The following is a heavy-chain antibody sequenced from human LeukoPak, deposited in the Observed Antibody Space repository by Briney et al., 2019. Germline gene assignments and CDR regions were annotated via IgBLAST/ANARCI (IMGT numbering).Heavy chain of an antibody. CDR1: GGSLNTYY. D-gene: IGHD4-23*01. V-gene: IGHV4-4*07. CDR3: ARERRLLRGDAFDV. CDR2: IYISGNT. Sequence: KPSETLSLTCSVSGGSLNTYYRSWIRQPAGKGLEWIGRIYISGNTNYNPSLQSRVTISVDTSKNQFALKVSSGTAADTAVYYCARERRLLRGDAFDVWGQGTRVTVSS. J-gene: IGHJ3*01.